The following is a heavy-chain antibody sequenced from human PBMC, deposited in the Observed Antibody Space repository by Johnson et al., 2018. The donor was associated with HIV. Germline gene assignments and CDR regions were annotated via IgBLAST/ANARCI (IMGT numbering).Heavy chain of an antibody. CDR2: ISWNSGSI. J-gene: IGHJ3*02. CDR1: GFTFDDYA. Sequence: EVQLVESGGGLVQPGRSLRLSCAASGFTFDDYAMHWVRQAPGKGLEWVSGISWNSGSIGYADSVKGRFTISSDNAKNSLYLQMNSLRAEDTALYYCAKDSEGSIITMVRGAHDAFDIWGQGTMVTVSS. V-gene: IGHV3-9*01. CDR3: AKDSEGSIITMVRGAHDAFDI. D-gene: IGHD3-10*01.